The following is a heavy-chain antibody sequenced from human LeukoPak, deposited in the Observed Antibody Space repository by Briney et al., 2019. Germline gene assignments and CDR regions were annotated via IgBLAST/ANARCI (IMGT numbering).Heavy chain of an antibody. CDR2: IYHSGST. J-gene: IGHJ6*04. CDR1: DGSVSSGGYS. CDR3: ARDLYYGSGGYYYYYGMDV. Sequence: SETLSLTCAVSDGSVSSGGYSWSWIRQPPGKGLEWIGYIYHSGSTYYNPSLKSRVTISVDRSKNQFSLKLSSVTAADTAVYYCARDLYYGSGGYYYYYGMDVWGKGPTVTVSS. D-gene: IGHD3-10*01. V-gene: IGHV4-30-2*01.